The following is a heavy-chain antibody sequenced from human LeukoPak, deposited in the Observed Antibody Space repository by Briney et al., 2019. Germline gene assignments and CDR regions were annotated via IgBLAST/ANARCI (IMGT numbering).Heavy chain of an antibody. Sequence: GGSLRLSCAASGFTFSSYSMNWVRQAPGKGLEWVSSISSSSSYIYYADSVKGRFTISRDNAKNSLYLQMNSLRAEDTAVYYCARSYDSSASGFDYWGQGTLVTVSP. CDR3: ARSYDSSASGFDY. V-gene: IGHV3-21*04. J-gene: IGHJ4*02. D-gene: IGHD3-22*01. CDR2: ISSSSSYI. CDR1: GFTFSSYS.